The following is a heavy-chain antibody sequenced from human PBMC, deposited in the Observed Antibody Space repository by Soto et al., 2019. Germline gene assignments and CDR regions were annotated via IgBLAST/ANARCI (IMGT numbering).Heavy chain of an antibody. D-gene: IGHD6-19*01. CDR3: AGIAVAGTTLDY. CDR1: GGSISSSSYY. CDR2: IYYSGST. Sequence: SETLALTCTVSGGSISSSSYYWGWILQPPGKGLEWIGSIYYSGSTYYNPSLKSRVTISVDTSKNQFSLKLSSVTAADTAVYYCAGIAVAGTTLDYWGQGTLVTVSS. V-gene: IGHV4-39*01. J-gene: IGHJ4*02.